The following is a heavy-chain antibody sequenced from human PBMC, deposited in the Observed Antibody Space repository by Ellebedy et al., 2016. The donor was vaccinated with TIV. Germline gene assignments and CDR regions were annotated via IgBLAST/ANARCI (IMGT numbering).Heavy chain of an antibody. CDR2: IIPIFGTA. CDR1: RGTFSSYA. CDR3: ARDVIAAAGTDY. Sequence: SVKVSXKASRGTFSSYAISWVRQAPGQGLEWMGGIIPIFGTANYAQKFQGRVTITANESTSTAYMELSSLRSEDTAVYYCARDVIAAAGTDYWGQGTLVTVSS. D-gene: IGHD6-13*01. J-gene: IGHJ4*02. V-gene: IGHV1-69*13.